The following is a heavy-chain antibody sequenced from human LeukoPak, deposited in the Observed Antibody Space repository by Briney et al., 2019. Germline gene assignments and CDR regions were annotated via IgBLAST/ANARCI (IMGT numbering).Heavy chain of an antibody. D-gene: IGHD2-15*01. V-gene: IGHV1-2*02. CDR1: GYTFTGYY. CDR2: INPNTGDT. CDR3: ARDLIEGWAFDV. Sequence: ASVKVSCKASGYTFTGYYMHWVRQAPGQGLEWMGWINPNTGDTKYAQNFQGRVTMTRDTSISTAYMELSRLRSDDTAVYYCARDLIEGWAFDVWGQGTMVTVSS. J-gene: IGHJ3*01.